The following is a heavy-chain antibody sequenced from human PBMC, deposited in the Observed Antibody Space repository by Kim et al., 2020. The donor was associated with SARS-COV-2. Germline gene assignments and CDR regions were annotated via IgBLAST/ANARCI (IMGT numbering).Heavy chain of an antibody. J-gene: IGHJ4*02. D-gene: IGHD1-26*01. CDR3: ARIGYGGSSLDY. V-gene: IGHV3-11*01. Sequence: YADPRKGQFPTPRATAKNTLYLQMNSLRAEDPAVYYCARIGYGGSSLDYWGQGTLVTVSS.